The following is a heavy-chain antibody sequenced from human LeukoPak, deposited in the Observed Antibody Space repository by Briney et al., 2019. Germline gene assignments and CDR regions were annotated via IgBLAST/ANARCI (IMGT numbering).Heavy chain of an antibody. CDR1: GFTFSSYA. CDR2: ISYDGSNK. CDR3: ARDRGYSSGWSRPFDH. Sequence: GGSLRLSCAASGFTFSSYAMHWVRQAPGKGLEWVAVISYDGSNKYYADSVKGRFTISRDNSKNTLYLQMNSLRAEDTAVYYCARDRGYSSGWSRPFDHWGQGTLVTVSS. V-gene: IGHV3-30*04. D-gene: IGHD6-19*01. J-gene: IGHJ4*02.